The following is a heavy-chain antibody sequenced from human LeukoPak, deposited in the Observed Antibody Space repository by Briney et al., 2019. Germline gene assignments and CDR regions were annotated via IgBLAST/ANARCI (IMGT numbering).Heavy chain of an antibody. CDR1: GFTFSRYA. Sequence: GDSLRLCCSASGFTFSRYAMSWVRQAPGKGLELVSAISGSGGSTSYADSVKGRFTISRDNSKNTLYLQMNSLRAEDTAVFFFKQKTAYEILTGYYDNWFDPWGQGTLVTVSS. D-gene: IGHD3-9*01. CDR3: KQKTAYEILTGYYDNWFDP. J-gene: IGHJ5*02. V-gene: IGHV3-23*01. CDR2: ISGSGGST.